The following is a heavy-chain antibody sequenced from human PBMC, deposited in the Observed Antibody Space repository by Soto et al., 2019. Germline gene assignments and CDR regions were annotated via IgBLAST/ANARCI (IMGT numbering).Heavy chain of an antibody. D-gene: IGHD2-21*02. J-gene: IGHJ3*01. Sequence: DVHLVESGGDLVQPGGSLRLSCAASGFTFGSYEMNWIRQAPGKGLEWISFINTRGTTTYYADSVKGRFTISRDNAKNSLFLQMNSLRAEDTAVYYCAKALGLYCGGDCFDAFDVWGQAAMVSVSS. CDR3: AKALGLYCGGDCFDAFDV. CDR2: INTRGTTT. V-gene: IGHV3-48*03. CDR1: GFTFGSYE.